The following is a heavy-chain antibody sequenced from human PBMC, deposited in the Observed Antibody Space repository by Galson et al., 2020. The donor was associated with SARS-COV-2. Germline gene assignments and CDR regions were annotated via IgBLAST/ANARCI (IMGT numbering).Heavy chain of an antibody. V-gene: IGHV5-51*01. D-gene: IGHD3-22*01. CDR3: ARFPQPYYYDSSGYWRYFDY. CDR1: GYSFTSYW. J-gene: IGHJ4*02. Sequence: GESLKISCQGSGYSFTSYWIGWVRQMPGKGLEWMGIIYPGDSDTRYSPSFQGQVTISADKSISTAYLQWSSLKASDTAMYYCARFPQPYYYDSSGYWRYFDYWGQGTLVTVSS. CDR2: IYPGDSDT.